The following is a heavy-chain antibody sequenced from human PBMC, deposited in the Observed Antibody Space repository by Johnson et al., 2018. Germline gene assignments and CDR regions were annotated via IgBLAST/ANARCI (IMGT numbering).Heavy chain of an antibody. CDR1: GFTFSSYG. V-gene: IGHV3-33*03. CDR3: AKEGWFGGNYYYYYMDV. J-gene: IGHJ6*03. D-gene: IGHD3-10*01. Sequence: QVQLVEAGGGVVQPGRSLRLSCAASGFTFSSYGMHWVRQAPGKGLEGVAVIWYDGSNKYYADSVKGRFTISRDNAKNSLYLQMNSLRAEETALYYCAKEGWFGGNYYYYYMDVWGKGTTVTVSS. CDR2: IWYDGSNK.